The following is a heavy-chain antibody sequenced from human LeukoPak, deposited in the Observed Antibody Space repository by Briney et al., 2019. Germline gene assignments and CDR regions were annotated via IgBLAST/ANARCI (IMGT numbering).Heavy chain of an antibody. J-gene: IGHJ6*02. CDR1: GYTFTGYY. V-gene: IGHV1-2*02. CDR2: INPNSGGT. D-gene: IGHD2-2*01. CDR3: ARDGGYCSSGTICYSRAEYYYYGMDV. Sequence: ASVKVSCKASGYTFTGYYMHWVRQAPGQGLEWMGWINPNSGGTNYAQKFQGRVTMTRDTSISTVYMELSRLRSDDTAVYYCARDGGYCSSGTICYSRAEYYYYGMDVWGQGTTVTVSS.